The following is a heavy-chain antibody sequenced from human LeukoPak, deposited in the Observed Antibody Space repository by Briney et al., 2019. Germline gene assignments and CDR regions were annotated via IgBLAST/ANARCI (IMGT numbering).Heavy chain of an antibody. Sequence: SETLSLTCTVSGGSISSYYWSWVRQSPGKGLEWIGYVFHSGYSNYNPSLKSRVTISVDTSKSQFSLRLSSVTAADTAVYYCAIITDGWFQMYWGQGTQVTVSS. D-gene: IGHD2-15*01. CDR1: GGSISSYY. V-gene: IGHV4-59*01. CDR3: AIITDGWFQMY. J-gene: IGHJ4*02. CDR2: VFHSGYS.